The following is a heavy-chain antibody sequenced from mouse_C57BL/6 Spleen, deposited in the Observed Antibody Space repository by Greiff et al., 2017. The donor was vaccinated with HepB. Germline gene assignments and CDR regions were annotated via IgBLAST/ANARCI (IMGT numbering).Heavy chain of an antibody. V-gene: IGHV7-3*01. CDR2: IRNKANGYTT. D-gene: IGHD3-2*02. Sequence: EVQVVESGGGLVQPGGSLSLSCAASGFTFTDYYMSWVRQPPGKALEWLGFIRNKANGYTTEYSASVKGRFTISRDNSQSILYLQMNALRAEDSATYYCARYDSGDFDYWGQGTTLTVSS. J-gene: IGHJ2*01. CDR3: ARYDSGDFDY. CDR1: GFTFTDYY.